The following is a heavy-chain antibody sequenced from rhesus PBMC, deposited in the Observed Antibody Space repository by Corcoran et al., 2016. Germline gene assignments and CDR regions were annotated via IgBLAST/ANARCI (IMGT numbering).Heavy chain of an antibody. CDR2: ISYRGST. CDR3: ARQEQLVASDFDY. V-gene: IGHV4-122*02. J-gene: IGHJ4*01. CDR1: GGSISSSYYY. Sequence: VQLQESGPGLVKPSETLSLTCAVSGGSISSSYYYWSWIRQAPGKGWEWVGYISYRGSTTYNPTPTAHDPISQDTSKTQFSLQLSSDTAAYTAVYYCARQEQLVASDFDYWGQGVLVTVSS. D-gene: IGHD6-13*01.